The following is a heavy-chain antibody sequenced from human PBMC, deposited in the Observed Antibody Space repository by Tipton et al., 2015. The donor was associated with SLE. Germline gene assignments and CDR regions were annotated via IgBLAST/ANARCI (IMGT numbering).Heavy chain of an antibody. CDR1: GDSLNGHY. J-gene: IGHJ3*01. CDR3: ARESN. Sequence: TLSLTCTVSGDSLNGHYWGWVLQPAGKGLEWIGRIFFTGRTEYNPSLMSRVTISIDTSKNQFYLRLISATAADTAVYYCARESNWGQGTRVTVSS. CDR2: IFFTGRT. V-gene: IGHV4-4*07.